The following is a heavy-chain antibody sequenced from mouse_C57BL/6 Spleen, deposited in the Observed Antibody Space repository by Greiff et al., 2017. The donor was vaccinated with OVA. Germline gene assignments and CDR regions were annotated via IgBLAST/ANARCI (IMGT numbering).Heavy chain of an antibody. J-gene: IGHJ3*01. CDR3: ALYYSNYLFAY. CDR1: GYTFTSYW. D-gene: IGHD2-5*01. CDR2: IDPSDSDT. V-gene: IGHV1-52*01. Sequence: QVQLQQPGAELVRPGSSVKLSCKASGYTFTSYWMHWVKQRPIQGLEWIGNIDPSDSDTHYNQKFKDKATLTVDKSSSTAYMQLSSLTSEDSAVYDCALYYSNYLFAYWGQGTLVTVSA.